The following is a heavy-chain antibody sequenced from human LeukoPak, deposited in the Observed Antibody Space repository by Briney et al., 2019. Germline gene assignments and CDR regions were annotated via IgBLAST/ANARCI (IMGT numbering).Heavy chain of an antibody. J-gene: IGHJ4*02. D-gene: IGHD3-10*01. CDR2: ISYDGSNK. V-gene: IGHV3-30*04. CDR1: GFTSSSDA. CDR3: ARDPRPTSLLWFGELYAPFDY. Sequence: GRSLRLSCAASGFTSSSDAMHWVRQAPGKGLEWVAVISYDGSNKYYADSVKGRFTISRDNSKNTLYLQMNSLRAEDTAVYYCARDPRPTSLLWFGELYAPFDYWGQGTLVTVSS.